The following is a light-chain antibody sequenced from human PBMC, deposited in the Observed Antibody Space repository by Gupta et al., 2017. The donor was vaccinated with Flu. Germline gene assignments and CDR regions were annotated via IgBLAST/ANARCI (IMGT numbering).Light chain of an antibody. CDR2: KTS. CDR3: QQYDSYSLT. Sequence: DIQMTQSPSTLSASVGDRVTITCRASQSIRSWLAWYQQKPGKAPNLLIYKTSNLESGVPSRFSGSGSGTEFTLTINGLQPDDLATYYCQQYDSYSLTFGGGTEVEI. CDR1: QSIRSW. V-gene: IGKV1-5*03. J-gene: IGKJ4*01.